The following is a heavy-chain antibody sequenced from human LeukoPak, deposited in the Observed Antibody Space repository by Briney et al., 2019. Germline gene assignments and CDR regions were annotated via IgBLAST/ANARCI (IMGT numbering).Heavy chain of an antibody. CDR1: GFTFSDYY. D-gene: IGHD3-3*01. CDR3: ARGPARYYDFWSGYVAN. V-gene: IGHV3-11*01. Sequence: GGSLRLSCAASGFTFSDYYMSWIRQAPGKGLELVSYISSSGSTIYYADSVKGRFTISRDNAKNSLYLQMNSLRAEDTAVYYCARGPARYYDFWSGYVANWGQGTLVTVSS. CDR2: ISSSGSTI. J-gene: IGHJ4*02.